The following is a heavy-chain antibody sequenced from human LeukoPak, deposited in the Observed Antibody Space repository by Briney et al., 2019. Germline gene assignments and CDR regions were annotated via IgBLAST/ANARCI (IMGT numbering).Heavy chain of an antibody. D-gene: IGHD2-2*01. CDR2: INPSGGST. CDR3: ARESRYCSSTSCYGGFDYYYGMDV. Sequence: ASVKVSCKASGYTLTSYYMHWVRQAPGQGLAWMGLINPSGGSTSYAQKFQGRVTMTRDTSTSTVYMELSSLRSEDTAVYYCARESRYCSSTSCYGGFDYYYGMDVWGKGTTVTVSS. V-gene: IGHV1-46*01. J-gene: IGHJ6*04. CDR1: GYTLTSYY.